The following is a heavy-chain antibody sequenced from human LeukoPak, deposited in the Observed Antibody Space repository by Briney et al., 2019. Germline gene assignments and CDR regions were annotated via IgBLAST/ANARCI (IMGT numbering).Heavy chain of an antibody. CDR1: GYNFIKFG. Sequence: GASVKVSCKASGYNFIKFGITWVRQAPGQGLEWMGWIRPHNDYILYAQEFQGRVTMTTDTSTSTVYMDLTSLTSDDTAIYYCARVVGTPVDAFDIWGQGTMVTVSS. CDR2: IRPHNDYI. V-gene: IGHV1-18*01. J-gene: IGHJ3*02. D-gene: IGHD1-14*01. CDR3: ARVVGTPVDAFDI.